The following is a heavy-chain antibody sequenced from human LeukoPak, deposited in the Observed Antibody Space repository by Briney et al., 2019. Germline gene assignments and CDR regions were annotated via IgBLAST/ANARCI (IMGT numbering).Heavy chain of an antibody. J-gene: IGHJ4*02. Sequence: ASVKVSCKASGYTFTSYGISWVRQAPGQRLEWMGWISAYNGNTNYAQKLQGRVTMTTDTSTSTAYMELRSLRSDDTAVYYCAREVRGMIVVAAYYFDYWGQGTLVTVSS. CDR2: ISAYNGNT. V-gene: IGHV1-18*01. CDR1: GYTFTSYG. D-gene: IGHD3-22*01. CDR3: AREVRGMIVVAAYYFDY.